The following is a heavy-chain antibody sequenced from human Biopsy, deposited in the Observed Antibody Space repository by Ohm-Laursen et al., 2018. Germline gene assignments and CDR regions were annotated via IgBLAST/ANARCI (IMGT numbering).Heavy chain of an antibody. Sequence: SLRLSCSASGFTFDDHVMHWVRQAPGKGLEWVSGISWDGGSEGYADSVKGRFTISRDNGKNSLFLQMNSLTTEDTALYYCVRGYSSSWSGYLDHWGQGTLVTVSS. CDR3: VRGYSSSWSGYLDH. CDR1: GFTFDDHV. J-gene: IGHJ4*02. V-gene: IGHV3-9*01. CDR2: ISWDGGSE. D-gene: IGHD3-3*01.